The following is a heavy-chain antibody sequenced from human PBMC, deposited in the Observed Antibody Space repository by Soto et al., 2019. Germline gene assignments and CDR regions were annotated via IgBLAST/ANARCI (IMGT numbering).Heavy chain of an antibody. J-gene: IGHJ5*02. CDR2: MNPNSGNT. V-gene: IGHV1-8*01. CDR1: GYSFSRYD. Sequence: ASAKVTCKDAGYSFSRYDINWGRQETGKRREWMGWMNPNSGNTGYAQKFQGRVTMTKNTSVRTAYMELSSLISEDTAVYFFASVAGGDWISTSCPHFDPWVKGTLVTVSS. D-gene: IGHD2-2*03. CDR3: ASVAGGDWISTSCPHFDP.